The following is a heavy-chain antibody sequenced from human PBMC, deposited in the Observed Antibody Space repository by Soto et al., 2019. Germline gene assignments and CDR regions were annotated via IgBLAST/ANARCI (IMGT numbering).Heavy chain of an antibody. CDR1: GYAFTTFA. V-gene: IGHV1-3*01. D-gene: IGHD3-3*01. CDR3: ARDRVSLAMFGVPVGVFKN. Sequence: ASVKVSCKASGYAFTTFAMHWVRQAPGQRPEWLGWINAGSGYTKYSQNFQDRVTISSDTSASTAYMELGSLRSGDTAIYYCARDRVSLAMFGVPVGVFKNWGQGTLVTVSS. CDR2: INAGSGYT. J-gene: IGHJ4*02.